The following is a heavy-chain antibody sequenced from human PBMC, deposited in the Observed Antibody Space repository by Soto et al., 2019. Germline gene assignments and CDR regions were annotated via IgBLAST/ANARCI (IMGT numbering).Heavy chain of an antibody. Sequence: QMQLVESGGGVVQPGTSLRLSCVGSGFTFTSYAIHWVRQTPGKGLEWLAVIWYDGITKFHTASVKGRFAISRDNSNNPVSLPTNSLSAEDPAHYHCARAKSPYDCSGETCYSGIHPGGQGPLVTVSS. CDR2: IWYDGITK. D-gene: IGHD2-15*01. CDR1: GFTFTSYA. V-gene: IGHV3-33*01. J-gene: IGHJ5*02. CDR3: ARAKSPYDCSGETCYSGIHP.